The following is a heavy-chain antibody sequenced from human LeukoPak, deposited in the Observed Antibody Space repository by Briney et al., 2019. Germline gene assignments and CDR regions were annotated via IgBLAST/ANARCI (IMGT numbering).Heavy chain of an antibody. D-gene: IGHD3-22*01. Sequence: SETLSLTCTVSGGSISSYYWSWIRQPPGKGLEWIGYNYYSGSTNYNPSLKSRVTISVDTSKNQFSLKLSSVTAADTAVYYCARAWGYYSYYFDYWGQGTLVTVSS. CDR1: GGSISSYY. CDR2: NYYSGST. CDR3: ARAWGYYSYYFDY. V-gene: IGHV4-59*01. J-gene: IGHJ4*02.